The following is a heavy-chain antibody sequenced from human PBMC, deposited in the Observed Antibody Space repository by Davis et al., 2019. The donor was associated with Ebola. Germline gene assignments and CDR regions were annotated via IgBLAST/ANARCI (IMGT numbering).Heavy chain of an antibody. Sequence: GESLKISCAASGFIFSNHSMHWVRQAPGKGLEWLALISYEGSAEYYADSVKGRFTISRDNSNNTLYLQMNGLRPEDTAAYFCARVQTSDFYYDGMDVWGQGTTVTVSS. CDR3: ARVQTSDFYYDGMDV. J-gene: IGHJ6*02. D-gene: IGHD2-2*01. CDR1: GFIFSNHS. CDR2: ISYEGSAE. V-gene: IGHV3-30*04.